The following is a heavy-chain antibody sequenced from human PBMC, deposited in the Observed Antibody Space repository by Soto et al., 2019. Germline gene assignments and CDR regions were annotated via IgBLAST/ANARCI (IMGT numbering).Heavy chain of an antibody. CDR1: GDSISSGSHY. V-gene: IGHV4-30-4*01. CDR3: ARTDYGTAYFDP. CDR2: IFYSGTA. Sequence: PSETLSLTCTVSGDSISSGSHYWSWIRQPPGKGLEGIGYIFYSGTAYYNPSLKSRLTISVDTSKNQFSLKLSSVTAADTAVYYGARTDYGTAYFDPWGQGSLVTVSS. D-gene: IGHD3-10*01. J-gene: IGHJ5*02.